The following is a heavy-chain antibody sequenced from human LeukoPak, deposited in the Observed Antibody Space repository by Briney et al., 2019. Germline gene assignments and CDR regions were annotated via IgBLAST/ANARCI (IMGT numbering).Heavy chain of an antibody. CDR3: ARGGGGSYYYYFDY. V-gene: IGHV3-66*01. CDR2: IYSGGST. J-gene: IGHJ4*02. D-gene: IGHD1-26*01. Sequence: GGSLRLSCAASGFTVSSNYMSWVRQAPGKGLEWVSVIYSGGSTYYADSVKGRFTISRDNSKNTLYLQMNSLRAEDTAVYYCARGGGGSYYYYFDYWGQGTLVTVSS. CDR1: GFTVSSNY.